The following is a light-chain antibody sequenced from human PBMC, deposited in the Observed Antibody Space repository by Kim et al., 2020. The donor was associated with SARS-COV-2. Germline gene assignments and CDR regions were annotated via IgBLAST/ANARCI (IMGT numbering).Light chain of an antibody. V-gene: IGKV4-1*01. CDR2: WAT. J-gene: IGKJ2*01. CDR1: QNVLKSSNNKNY. CDR3: QQYAGSPPYT. Sequence: ATINSKSGQNVLKSSNNKNYVAGYKQKPRQPPKLLMYWATTREAGVPERFSGSGSGTEFTLTISSLQAEDVAVNDCQQYAGSPPYTFGQGTKLEI.